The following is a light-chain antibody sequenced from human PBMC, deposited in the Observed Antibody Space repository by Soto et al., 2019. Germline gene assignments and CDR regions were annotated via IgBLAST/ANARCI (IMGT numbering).Light chain of an antibody. CDR3: AAWDDNLSGLYV. CDR1: SSNIGSNT. V-gene: IGLV1-44*01. J-gene: IGLJ1*01. Sequence: QSVLTQPPSASGTPGQRVTISCSGSSSNIGSNTVNWYQQLPGTAPKLLIYSNNQRPSGVPDRFSGSKSGTSASLAISGLQSEDEADYYCAAWDDNLSGLYVFGAGTKVTVL. CDR2: SNN.